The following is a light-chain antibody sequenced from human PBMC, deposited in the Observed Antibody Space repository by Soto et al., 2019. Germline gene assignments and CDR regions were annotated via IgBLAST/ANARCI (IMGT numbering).Light chain of an antibody. CDR1: SSNIGSNY. CDR2: RNN. Sequence: QSVLTQPPSASGTPGQRVTISCFGSSSNIGSNYVYWYQQLPGAPPKLLIYRNNQRPSGVPYRFSGAKSGTSASLAISGRLYEEEADYYCAAWDDSLNGPGFGGGTKLTVL. V-gene: IGLV1-47*01. CDR3: AAWDDSLNGPG. J-gene: IGLJ2*01.